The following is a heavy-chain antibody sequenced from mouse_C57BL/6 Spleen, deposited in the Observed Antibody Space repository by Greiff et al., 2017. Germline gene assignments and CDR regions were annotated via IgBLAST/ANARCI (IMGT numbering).Heavy chain of an antibody. V-gene: IGHV1-80*01. J-gene: IGHJ4*01. CDR2: IYPGDGDT. D-gene: IGHD1-1*01. Sequence: VQLQQSGAELVKPGASVKISCKASGYAFSSYWMNWVKQRPGKGLEWIGQIYPGDGDTNYNGKFKGKATLTADKSSSTAYMQLSSLTSEDSAVYFCARCTTVVATFDYYAMDYWGQGTSVTVSS. CDR1: GYAFSSYW. CDR3: ARCTTVVATFDYYAMDY.